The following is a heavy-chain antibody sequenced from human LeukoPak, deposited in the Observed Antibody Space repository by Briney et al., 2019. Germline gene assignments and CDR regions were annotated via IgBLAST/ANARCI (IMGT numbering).Heavy chain of an antibody. CDR2: LTGSGATT. V-gene: IGHV3-23*01. CDR3: AKEGTTHGAFDI. J-gene: IGHJ3*02. CDR1: GFTFSSYA. D-gene: IGHD1-26*01. Sequence: GGSLRLSCAASGFTFSSYAMSWVRQAPGKGLEWVSTLTGSGATTYYADSVKGRFTISRDNSKNTLYLQMNSLRAEDTAVYYCAKEGTTHGAFDIWGQGTMVTVSS.